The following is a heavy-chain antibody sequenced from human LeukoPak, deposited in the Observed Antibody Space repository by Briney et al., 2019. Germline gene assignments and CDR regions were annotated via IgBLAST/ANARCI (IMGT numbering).Heavy chain of an antibody. V-gene: IGHV6-1*01. CDR1: GDSVSSDSFA. J-gene: IGHJ4*02. CDR3: ARAGRDHFDSRVYLDS. CDR2: IYYRSKWYR. D-gene: IGHD3-22*01. Sequence: SQTLSLTCVVSGDSVSSDSFAWTWIRQSPSRGLEWLGRIYYRSKWYRDYAVSVKSRVVIIPDTSKNQFSLQLTSVTPEDPAVYFCARAGRDHFDSRVYLDSSGQGTLVTVSS.